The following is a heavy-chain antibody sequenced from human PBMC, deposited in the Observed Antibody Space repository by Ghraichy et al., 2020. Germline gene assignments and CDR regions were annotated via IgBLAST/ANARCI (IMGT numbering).Heavy chain of an antibody. Sequence: GGSLRLSCAASGFTFSSYGMHWVRQAPGKGLEWVAVISYDGSNKYYADSVKGRFTISRDNSKNTLYLQMNSLRAGDTAVYYCANGLGYSSSWYMGDYYYGMVVWGQGTTVTVSS. CDR2: ISYDGSNK. V-gene: IGHV3-30*18. CDR1: GFTFSSYG. J-gene: IGHJ6*02. CDR3: ANGLGYSSSWYMGDYYYGMVV. D-gene: IGHD6-13*01.